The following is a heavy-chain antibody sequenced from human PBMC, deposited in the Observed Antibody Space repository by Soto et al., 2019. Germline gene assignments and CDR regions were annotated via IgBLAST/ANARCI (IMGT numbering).Heavy chain of an antibody. CDR1: GYTFTSDA. J-gene: IGHJ5*02. V-gene: IGHV1-3*05. CDR3: ARLGPPADP. CDR2: INAGNGNT. Sequence: QVQLVQSWAEEKKPGASVKVSCKASGYTFTSDAMHWVRQAPGQRLEWMGWINAGNGNTKYSQKFQGRVTITRDTTASTAYMNLSSLRSEDTTMYYCARLGPPADPWGRGTLDPFSS.